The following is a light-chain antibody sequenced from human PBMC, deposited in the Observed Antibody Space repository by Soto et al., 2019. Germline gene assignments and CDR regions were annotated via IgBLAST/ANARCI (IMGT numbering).Light chain of an antibody. CDR1: QSVSSN. CDR2: GAS. V-gene: IGKV3-15*01. J-gene: IGKJ4*01. Sequence: EIVMTQSPATLSVSPGERATLSCRASQSVSSNLAWYQQKPGQAPRLLIYGASTRATGIPARFNGSGSGTEFTLTISSLQSEDFAVYYCQQYTSSPLTFGGGTKVEIK. CDR3: QQYTSSPLT.